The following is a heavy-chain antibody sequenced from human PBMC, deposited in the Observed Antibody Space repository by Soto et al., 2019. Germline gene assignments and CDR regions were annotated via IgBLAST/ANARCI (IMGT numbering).Heavy chain of an antibody. CDR1: GGSISTNNW. CDR2: IYHSGST. Sequence: QVQLQESGPGLVEPSGTLSLTCGVSGGSISTNNWWSWVRQSPGRGLEWIGEIYHSGSTNYNPSLKSRVTMSVDKSKNQFSLELTSVTAAGTAVYYCAREKGAGTYMGFDYWGQGTLVTVSS. D-gene: IGHD3-10*01. J-gene: IGHJ4*02. V-gene: IGHV4-4*02. CDR3: AREKGAGTYMGFDY.